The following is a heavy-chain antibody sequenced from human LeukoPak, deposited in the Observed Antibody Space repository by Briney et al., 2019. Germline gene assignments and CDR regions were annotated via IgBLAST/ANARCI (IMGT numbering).Heavy chain of an antibody. D-gene: IGHD6-13*01. CDR3: AKTTTTGMRSWHYFDY. Sequence: PGGSLRLSCAASGFTFSSYIMNWVRQAPGKGLEWVSSISSSSTYIYYADSLKGRFTISRDNAKNSLYLQMNSLRAEDTAVYYCAKTTTTGMRSWHYFDYWGQGTLVTVSS. CDR2: ISSSSTYI. CDR1: GFTFSSYI. V-gene: IGHV3-21*01. J-gene: IGHJ4*02.